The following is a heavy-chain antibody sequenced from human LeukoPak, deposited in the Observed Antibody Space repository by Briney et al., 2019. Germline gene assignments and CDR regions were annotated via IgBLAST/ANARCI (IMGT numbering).Heavy chain of an antibody. Sequence: GGSLRLSCAASGFTFSSYAMSWVRQAPGKGLEWVSAISGSGGSTYYADSVKGRFTISRDNPKNTLYLQMNSLRAEDTAVYYCANGGLQYGDFDYWGQGTLVTVSS. CDR3: ANGGLQYGDFDY. D-gene: IGHD4-17*01. CDR1: GFTFSSYA. V-gene: IGHV3-23*01. J-gene: IGHJ4*02. CDR2: ISGSGGST.